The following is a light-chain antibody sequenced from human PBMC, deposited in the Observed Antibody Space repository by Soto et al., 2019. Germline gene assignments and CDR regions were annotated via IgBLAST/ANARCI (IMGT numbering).Light chain of an antibody. CDR2: GTF. V-gene: IGKV1-6*01. CDR3: LQDFKYPRT. J-gene: IGKJ1*01. Sequence: AIQMTKSPSSLSASVGDRVTITCRASQDIRTELGWYQQKPGKAPRLLIYGTFSLQSGVPSRFSGSGSGTDFTLTISSLQPDDFATYYCLQDFKYPRTFGQGTKVDIK. CDR1: QDIRTE.